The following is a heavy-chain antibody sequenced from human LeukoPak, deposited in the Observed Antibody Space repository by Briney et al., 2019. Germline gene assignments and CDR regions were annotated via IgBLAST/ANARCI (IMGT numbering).Heavy chain of an antibody. D-gene: IGHD4-17*01. V-gene: IGHV3-53*01. J-gene: IGHJ4*02. Sequence: GESLKISCTVSGFTVGRSYMTWVRQAPGKGLEWVSVIYSGGSTYYADSVKGRFTISRDNSKNTLYLQMNSLRAEDTAVYYCARADYAYFDYWGQGTLVTVSS. CDR2: IYSGGST. CDR3: ARADYAYFDY. CDR1: GFTVGRSY.